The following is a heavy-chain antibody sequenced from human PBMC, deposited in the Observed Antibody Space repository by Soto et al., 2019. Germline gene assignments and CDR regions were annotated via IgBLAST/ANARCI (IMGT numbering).Heavy chain of an antibody. CDR2: INHSGST. Sequence: SETLSLTCAVYGGSFSGYYWSWIRQPPGKGLEWIGEINHSGSTNYNPSLKSRVTISVDTSKNQFSLKLSSVTAADTAVYYCASGRYCSGGSCYGSDYWGQGTLVTSPQ. CDR1: GGSFSGYY. D-gene: IGHD2-15*01. V-gene: IGHV4-34*01. CDR3: ASGRYCSGGSCYGSDY. J-gene: IGHJ4*02.